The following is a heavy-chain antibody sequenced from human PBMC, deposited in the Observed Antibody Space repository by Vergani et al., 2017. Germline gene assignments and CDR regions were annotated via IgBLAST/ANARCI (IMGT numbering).Heavy chain of an antibody. Sequence: QVQLQESGPGLVKPSETLSLTCTVSGGSISSYYWSWIRQPPGKGLEWIGYIYYSGSTNYNPSLKSRVTMSVDTSKNQFSLKLSSVTAADTAVYYCARAGDIVATIEGYMDVWGKGTTVTVSS. CDR2: IYYSGST. V-gene: IGHV4-59*12. CDR3: ARAGDIVATIEGYMDV. D-gene: IGHD5-12*01. J-gene: IGHJ6*03. CDR1: GGSISSYY.